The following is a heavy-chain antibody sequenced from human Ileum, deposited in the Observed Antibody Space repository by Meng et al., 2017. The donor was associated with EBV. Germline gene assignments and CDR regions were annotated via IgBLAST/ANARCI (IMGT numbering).Heavy chain of an antibody. V-gene: IGHV4-4*02. Sequence: QVRRKCSGPVVVGPAGTLSLTWSVSGDSTSKEHWWSWVRQSPGKGLEWIGEIHHTRGPNYNPSLKSRVIISVDKSNNHFSLRLSAVTAADTAVYYCASNGAFSLDHWGQGTLVTVSS. D-gene: IGHD2-8*01. CDR2: IHHTRGP. CDR1: GDSTSKEHW. CDR3: ASNGAFSLDH. J-gene: IGHJ4*02.